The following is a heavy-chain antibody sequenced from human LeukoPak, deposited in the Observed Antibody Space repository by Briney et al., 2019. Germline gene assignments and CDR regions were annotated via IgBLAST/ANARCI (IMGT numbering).Heavy chain of an antibody. CDR2: IWYDGSNK. D-gene: IGHD3-22*01. CDR3: ARDLDDSSGYPI. Sequence: GGSLRLSCADSGFTFRSYSMNWVRQAPGKGLEWVAVIWYDGSNKYYADSVKGRFTISRDNSKNTLYLQMNSLRAEDTAVYYCARDLDDSSGYPIWGQGTLVTVSS. J-gene: IGHJ4*02. V-gene: IGHV3-33*08. CDR1: GFTFRSYS.